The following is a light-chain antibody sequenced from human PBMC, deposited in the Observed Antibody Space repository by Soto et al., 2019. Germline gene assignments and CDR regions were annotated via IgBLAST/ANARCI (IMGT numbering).Light chain of an antibody. CDR2: GAS. CDR1: QSVSSSY. J-gene: IGKJ5*01. V-gene: IGKV3-20*01. CDR3: QQYGSSPGIT. Sequence: EIVLTQSPGTLSLSPGVRATLSCRASQSVSSSYLAWYQQKPGQAPRLLIYGASSRATGIQDRFSGSGSGTDFTLTISRLEPEDFAVYYCQQYGSSPGITFGQGTRLEIK.